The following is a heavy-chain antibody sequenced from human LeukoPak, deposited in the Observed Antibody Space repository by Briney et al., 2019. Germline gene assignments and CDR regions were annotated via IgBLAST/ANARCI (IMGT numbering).Heavy chain of an antibody. CDR2: IYVSGST. D-gene: IGHD1-7*01. V-gene: IGHV4-4*07. CDR1: GASISSYY. Sequence: PETLSLTCTVSGASISSYYWSWIRQPAGKGLEWIGRIYVSGSTTYNPSLESRVTMSLDTSKNQISLKVSSVTAADTAVYYCARDSGTTGEVKFDPWGQGTLVTVSS. CDR3: ARDSGTTGEVKFDP. J-gene: IGHJ5*02.